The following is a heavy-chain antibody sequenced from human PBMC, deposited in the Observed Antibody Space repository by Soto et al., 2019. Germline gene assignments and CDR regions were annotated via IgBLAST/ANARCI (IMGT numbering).Heavy chain of an antibody. D-gene: IGHD3-22*01. CDR1: GGSVSSGSYY. Sequence: SETLSLTCTVSGGSVSSGSYYWSWIRQPPGKGLEWIGYIYYSGSTNYNPSLKSRVTISVDTSKNQFSLKLSSVTAADTAVYYCARVVKNYYDSSGAPGAFDIWGQGTMVTISS. CDR3: ARVVKNYYDSSGAPGAFDI. CDR2: IYYSGST. V-gene: IGHV4-61*01. J-gene: IGHJ3*02.